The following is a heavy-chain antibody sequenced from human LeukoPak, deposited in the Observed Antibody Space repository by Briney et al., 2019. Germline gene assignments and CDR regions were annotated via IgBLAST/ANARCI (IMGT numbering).Heavy chain of an antibody. CDR2: INHSGST. J-gene: IGHJ4*02. Sequence: SETLSLTCAVDGGSFSGYYWSWIRQPPGKGLEWIGEINHSGSTNYNPSLKSRVTISVDTSKNQFSLKLSSVTAADTAVYYCARAPYDYVWGSYRFDYWGQGTLVTVSS. V-gene: IGHV4-34*01. CDR1: GGSFSGYY. CDR3: ARAPYDYVWGSYRFDY. D-gene: IGHD3-16*02.